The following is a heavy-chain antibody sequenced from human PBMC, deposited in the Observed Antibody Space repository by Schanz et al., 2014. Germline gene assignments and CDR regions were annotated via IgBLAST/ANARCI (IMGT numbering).Heavy chain of an antibody. CDR3: ARGLIAAAGGAFDY. CDR1: GFAFSSFA. Sequence: EVQLVESGGGLIQPGGSLRLSCAASGFAFSSFAMTWVRQAPGKGLEWVSAINTGVNTYYADSVRGRFTMSRDNSKNTLYLQMNSLRAGDAAVDYCARGLIAAAGGAFDYWGQGTLVAVSA. J-gene: IGHJ4*02. CDR2: INTGVNT. V-gene: IGHV3-23*04. D-gene: IGHD6-13*01.